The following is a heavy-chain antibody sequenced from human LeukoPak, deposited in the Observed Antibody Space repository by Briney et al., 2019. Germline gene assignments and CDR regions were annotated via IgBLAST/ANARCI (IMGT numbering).Heavy chain of an antibody. V-gene: IGHV4-39*01. CDR2: ISYSGAT. CDR1: GGSISSSSYF. J-gene: IGHJ4*02. CDR3: ARLVGSAWHEDC. Sequence: PSETLSLTCTVSGGSISSSSYFWGWIRQPPGKGLEWIGSISYSGATYYNSSLKSRVTISVDTSKNQFSVKLSSVTAADTAVYYCARLVGSAWHEDCWGQGTLVSDSS. D-gene: IGHD6-19*01.